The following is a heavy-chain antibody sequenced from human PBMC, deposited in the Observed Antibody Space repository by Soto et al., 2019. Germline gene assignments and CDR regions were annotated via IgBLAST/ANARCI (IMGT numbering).Heavy chain of an antibody. CDR3: ARVSVTIFGVVMGHYYYAMDV. CDR2: INHSGST. CDR1: GGSFSDYH. D-gene: IGHD3-3*01. J-gene: IGHJ6*02. Sequence: SETLSLTCAVYGGSFSDYHWSWIRQPPGKGLEWIGEINHSGSTKYNPSLKSRVTISKDTTKKQVSLKLTSVTAAYTAVYYCARVSVTIFGVVMGHYYYAMDVWGQGNTVT. V-gene: IGHV4-34*01.